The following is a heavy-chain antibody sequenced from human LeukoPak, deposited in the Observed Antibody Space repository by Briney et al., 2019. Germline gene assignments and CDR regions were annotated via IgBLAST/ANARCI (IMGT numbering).Heavy chain of an antibody. CDR1: GFTFSSYA. CDR3: AIAGSPFLEWLLPTNWFDP. J-gene: IGHJ5*02. D-gene: IGHD3-3*01. CDR2: ISSNGGST. Sequence: PGGSLRLSCAASGFTFSSYAMLWVRPAPGKRLEYVSAISSNGGSTYYANSVKGRFTISNDNSKNTLYLQIGSLRAEDMAVYYCAIAGSPFLEWLLPTNWFDPWGQRTLVTVSS. V-gene: IGHV3-64*01.